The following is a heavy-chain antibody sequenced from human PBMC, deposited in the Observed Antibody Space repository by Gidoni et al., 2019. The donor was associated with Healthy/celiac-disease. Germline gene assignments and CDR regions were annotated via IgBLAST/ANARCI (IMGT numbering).Heavy chain of an antibody. V-gene: IGHV4-34*01. CDR3: ARGRLGSQFAAAGACFDY. J-gene: IGHJ4*02. CDR1: VGSFSGYY. Sequence: QVQLQQWGAGLLKPSETLSLTCAVYVGSFSGYYWSWIGQPPGKGLEWIGEINHSGSTNYNPSLKSRVTISVDTSKNQFSLKLSSVTAADTAVYYCARGRLGSQFAAAGACFDYWGQGTLVTVSS. D-gene: IGHD6-13*01. CDR2: INHSGST.